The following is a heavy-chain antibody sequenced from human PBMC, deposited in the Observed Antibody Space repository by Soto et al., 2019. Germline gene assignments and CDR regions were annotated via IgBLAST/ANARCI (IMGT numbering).Heavy chain of an antibody. V-gene: IGHV4-30-4*01. CDR3: AREAPMVRGVIITPFFDY. CDR2: IYYSGST. D-gene: IGHD3-10*01. Sequence: KPSETLSLTCTVSGGSISSGDYYWSWIRQPPGKGLEWIGYIYYSGSTYYNPSLKSRVTISVDTSKNQFSLKLSSVTAADTAVYYCAREAPMVRGVIITPFFDYWGQGTLVTVSS. CDR1: GGSISSGDYY. J-gene: IGHJ4*02.